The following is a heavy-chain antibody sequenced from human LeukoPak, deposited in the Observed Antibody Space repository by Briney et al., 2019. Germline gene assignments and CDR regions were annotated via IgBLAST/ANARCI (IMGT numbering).Heavy chain of an antibody. CDR3: AGKIGDYFDY. V-gene: IGHV3-23*01. J-gene: IGHJ4*02. D-gene: IGHD3-16*01. Sequence: PGGSLRLSCVASGFTFGTSEMTWVRQAPGKGLEWVSSISGSGALTFYADSVKGRFTTSRDNSKNTLYLQMNSLRAEDTAVYYCAGKIGDYFDYWVLGTLVTVSS. CDR1: GFTFGTSE. CDR2: ISGSGALT.